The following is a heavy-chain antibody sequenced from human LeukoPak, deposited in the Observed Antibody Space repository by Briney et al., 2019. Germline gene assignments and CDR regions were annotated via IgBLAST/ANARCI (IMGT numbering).Heavy chain of an antibody. J-gene: IGHJ6*02. V-gene: IGHV4-59*08. CDR3: ARGIAAAGNYYYYGMDV. Sequence: SETLSLTCTVSGGSISSYYWSWIRQPPGKGLEWRGDIYYSGSTDYNPSFKSRVTISVDTSKNQFSLQLRSVTAADPAVYYCARGIAAAGNYYYYGMDVWGQGTTVTVSS. CDR2: IYYSGST. CDR1: GGSISSYY. D-gene: IGHD6-13*01.